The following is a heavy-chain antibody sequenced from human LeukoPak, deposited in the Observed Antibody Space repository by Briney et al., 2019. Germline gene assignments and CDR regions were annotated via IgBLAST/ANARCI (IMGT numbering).Heavy chain of an antibody. CDR3: ARVAGWQPYYYYMDV. CDR2: IYTSGST. J-gene: IGHJ6*03. D-gene: IGHD4-23*01. V-gene: IGHV4-4*07. CDR1: GGSISSYY. Sequence: SETLSLTCTVSGGSISSYYWSWIRQPAGKGLEWIGRIYTSGSTNYNPSLKSRVTISVDTSKNQFSLKLSSVTAADTAVYYCARVAGWQPYYYYMDVWGKGTTVTISS.